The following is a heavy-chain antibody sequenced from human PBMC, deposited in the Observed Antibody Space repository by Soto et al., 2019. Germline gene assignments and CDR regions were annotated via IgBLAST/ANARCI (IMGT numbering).Heavy chain of an antibody. D-gene: IGHD2-15*01. CDR1: GFTFSSYG. CDR3: ARDKGYCSGGRCYSGWFGP. J-gene: IGHJ5*02. V-gene: IGHV3-33*01. Sequence: GGSLRLSCAASGFTFSSYGMHWVRQAPGKGLEWVAVIWYDGSNKYYADSVKGRFTISRDNSKNTLYLQMNSLRAEDTAVYYCARDKGYCSGGRCYSGWFGPWGQGTLVTVSS. CDR2: IWYDGSNK.